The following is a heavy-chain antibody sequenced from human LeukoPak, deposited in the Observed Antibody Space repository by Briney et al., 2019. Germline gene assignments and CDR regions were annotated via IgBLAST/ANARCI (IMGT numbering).Heavy chain of an antibody. J-gene: IGHJ4*02. D-gene: IGHD3-10*01. V-gene: IGHV4-59*01. Sequence: PSETLSLTCTVSGGSINSYYWSWIRQPPGKGLECIGYIYYSGSTNYNPSLKSRVTISVDTSKNQFSLKLNSVTAADTAVYYCAREPPGPGSYYDYWGQGTLVTVSS. CDR3: AREPPGPGSYYDY. CDR1: GGSINSYY. CDR2: IYYSGST.